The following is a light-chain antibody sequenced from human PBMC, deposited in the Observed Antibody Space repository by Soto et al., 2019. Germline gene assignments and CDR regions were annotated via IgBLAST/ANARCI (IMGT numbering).Light chain of an antibody. Sequence: QSALTQPASVSGSPGQSITISCTGTSSDIGGYNYVSWYQQHPGKVPKLVIYDVNNRPSGVSDRFSGSQSGNTASLTISGLQAEDEATYYCTPYITGTTLFGGGTKLTVL. CDR3: TPYITGTTL. V-gene: IGLV2-14*03. CDR1: SSDIGGYNY. CDR2: DVN. J-gene: IGLJ3*02.